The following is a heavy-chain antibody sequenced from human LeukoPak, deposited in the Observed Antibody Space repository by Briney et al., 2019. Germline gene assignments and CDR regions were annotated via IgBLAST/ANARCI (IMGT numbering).Heavy chain of an antibody. D-gene: IGHD3-10*01. CDR2: IYHSGST. Sequence: PSQTLSLTCAVSGGSISSGGYSWSWIRQPPGKGLEWIGYIYHSGSTYYNPSLQSRVTLSVDTSKNQFSLKMTSVTAADTAVYYCARSPGKGVYFDNWGQGTLVAVSS. CDR3: ARSPGKGVYFDN. V-gene: IGHV4-30-2*01. J-gene: IGHJ4*02. CDR1: GGSISSGGYS.